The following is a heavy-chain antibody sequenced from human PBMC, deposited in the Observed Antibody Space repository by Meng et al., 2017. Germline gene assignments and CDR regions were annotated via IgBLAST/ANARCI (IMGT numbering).Heavy chain of an antibody. CDR2: MNPNSGNT. CDR3: ARHDVIQLWINGCDY. J-gene: IGHJ4*02. Sequence: ASVKVSCKASGYTFTSYDINWVRQATGQGLEWMGWMNPNSGNTGYAQKFQGRVTITRNTSISTAYMELSSLRSEDTAVYYCARHDVIQLWINGCDYWGQGTLVTVSS. D-gene: IGHD5-18*01. CDR1: GYTFTSYD. V-gene: IGHV1-8*03.